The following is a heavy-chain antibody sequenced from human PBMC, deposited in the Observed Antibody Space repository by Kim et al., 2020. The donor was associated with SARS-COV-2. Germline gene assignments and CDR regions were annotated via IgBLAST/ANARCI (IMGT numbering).Heavy chain of an antibody. CDR1: GGTFSSYA. D-gene: IGHD6-13*01. CDR3: ARYTAAAGLLDAFDI. J-gene: IGHJ3*02. CDR2: IIPIFGTA. Sequence: SVKVSCKASGGTFSSYAISWVRQAPGQGLEWMGGIIPIFGTANYAQKFQGRVTITADESTSTAYMELSSLRSEDTAVYYCARYTAAAGLLDAFDIWGQGTMVTVSS. V-gene: IGHV1-69*13.